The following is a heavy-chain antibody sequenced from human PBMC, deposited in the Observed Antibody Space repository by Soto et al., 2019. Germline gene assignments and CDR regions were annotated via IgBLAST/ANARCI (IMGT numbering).Heavy chain of an antibody. D-gene: IGHD3-22*01. Sequence: PGGSLRLSCAASGFTFSSYAMSWVRKAPGKGLEWVSAISGSGGSTYYADSVKGRFTISRDNSKNTLYLQMNSLRAEDTAVYYCAKSVPDSSGYYYLHPGPADLDYWGQGTLVTVSS. J-gene: IGHJ4*02. CDR3: AKSVPDSSGYYYLHPGPADLDY. CDR1: GFTFSSYA. V-gene: IGHV3-23*01. CDR2: ISGSGGST.